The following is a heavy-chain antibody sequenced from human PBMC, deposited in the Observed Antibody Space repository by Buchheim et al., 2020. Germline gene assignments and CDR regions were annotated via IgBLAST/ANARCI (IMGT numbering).Heavy chain of an antibody. Sequence: QVQLQESGPGLVKPSQTLSLTRTVSGGSISRGSYYWSWIRQPAGKGMEWIGRIYTSGSTNYNPSLKSRVTIPVDTSKNQFSLKLCSVTATVTAVYYCARIAVTTVYYGMVVWGQGTT. J-gene: IGHJ6*02. CDR2: IYTSGST. D-gene: IGHD4-17*01. CDR3: ARIAVTTVYYGMVV. V-gene: IGHV4-61*02. CDR1: GGSISRGSYY.